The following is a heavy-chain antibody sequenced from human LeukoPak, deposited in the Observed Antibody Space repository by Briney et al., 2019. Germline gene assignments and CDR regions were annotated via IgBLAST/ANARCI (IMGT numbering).Heavy chain of an antibody. CDR2: MNPNSGNT. CDR1: GYTFTSYD. J-gene: IGHJ6*03. Sequence: GASVKVSCKASGYTFTSYDINWVRQATGQGLEWMGWMNPNSGNTAYAQKFQGRVTMTRNTSITTAYMELSSLRPEDTAVYYCARGLAIAVAGVIYYYMDVWGKGTTVTVSS. CDR3: ARGLAIAVAGVIYYYMDV. D-gene: IGHD6-19*01. V-gene: IGHV1-8*01.